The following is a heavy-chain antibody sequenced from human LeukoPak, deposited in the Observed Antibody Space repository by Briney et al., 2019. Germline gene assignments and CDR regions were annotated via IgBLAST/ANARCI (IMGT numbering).Heavy chain of an antibody. V-gene: IGHV4-31*03. J-gene: IGHJ3*02. D-gene: IGHD3-10*02. Sequence: SETLSLTCTVSGGSISSGGYYWSWIRQHPGKGLEWIGYIYYSGSTYYNPSLKSRVTISVDTSKNQFSLKLSSVTAADTAVYYCARSMLLPHDAFDIWGQGTMVTVSS. CDR2: IYYSGST. CDR1: GGSISSGGYY. CDR3: ARSMLLPHDAFDI.